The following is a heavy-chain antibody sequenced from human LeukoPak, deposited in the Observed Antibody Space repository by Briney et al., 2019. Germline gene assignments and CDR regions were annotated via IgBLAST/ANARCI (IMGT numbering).Heavy chain of an antibody. V-gene: IGHV4-4*09. CDR3: ANYIRTVHYYMDV. Sequence: SETLSLTCSVSGGSFDSKDWSWIRQPPGKGLEWIGYIYTSGSTNFNPSLGSRVDMSIDNSKTQFPLNVYSVTAAATAVYYCANYIRTVHYYMDVWGKGTTVIVSS. CDR2: IYTSGST. CDR1: GGSFDSKD. D-gene: IGHD4-11*01. J-gene: IGHJ6*03.